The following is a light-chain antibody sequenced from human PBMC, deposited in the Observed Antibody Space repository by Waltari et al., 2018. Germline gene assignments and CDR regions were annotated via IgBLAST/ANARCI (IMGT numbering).Light chain of an antibody. CDR1: QSITSW. J-gene: IGKJ2*01. Sequence: DIQMTQSPSTLSASVGDRVTITCRASQSITSWLAWYQQKPGKAPKLLIYKASSVESGVPARFSGSGSGTEFTLTISSLQPDDFATYYCQQYNTYSTFGQGTKLEIK. V-gene: IGKV1-5*03. CDR2: KAS. CDR3: QQYNTYST.